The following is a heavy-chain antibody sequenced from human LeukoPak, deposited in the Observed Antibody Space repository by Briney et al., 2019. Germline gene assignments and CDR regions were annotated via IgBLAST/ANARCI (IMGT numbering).Heavy chain of an antibody. CDR3: ARDSAKLGQKTIAAAGTRAFDY. CDR2: IYTSGST. CDR1: GGSISSYY. J-gene: IGHJ4*02. D-gene: IGHD6-13*01. V-gene: IGHV4-4*07. Sequence: SETLSLTCTVSGGSISSYYWGWIRQPAGKGLEWIGRIYTSGSTNYNPSLKSRVTMSVDTSKNQFSLKLSFVTAADTAVYYCARDSAKLGQKTIAAAGTRAFDYWGQGTLVTVSS.